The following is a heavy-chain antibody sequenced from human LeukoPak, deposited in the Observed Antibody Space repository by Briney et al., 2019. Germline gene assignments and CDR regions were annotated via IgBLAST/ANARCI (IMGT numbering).Heavy chain of an antibody. V-gene: IGHV4-59*12. J-gene: IGHJ4*02. CDR2: IYYSGST. Sequence: PSETLSLTCTVSGGSISSYYWSWIRQPPGKGLEWIGYIYYSGSTNYNPSLKSRVTISVDTSKNQFSLKLSSVTAADTAVYYCARDFGGVIVYWGQGTLVTVSS. D-gene: IGHD3-16*02. CDR1: GGSISSYY. CDR3: ARDFGGVIVY.